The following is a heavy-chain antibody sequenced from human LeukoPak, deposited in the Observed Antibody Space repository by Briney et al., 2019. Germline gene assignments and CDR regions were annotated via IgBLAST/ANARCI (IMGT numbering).Heavy chain of an antibody. CDR3: ASSTRGVHEYSYGGYFDY. CDR2: IIPIFATA. CDR1: GYTFTDYG. D-gene: IGHD5-18*01. J-gene: IGHJ4*02. Sequence: SVKVSCKASGYTFTDYGVSWVRQAPGQGLEWMGGIIPIFATANYAQKFQGRVTITTDESTSTAYMELSSLRSEDTAVYYCASSTRGVHEYSYGGYFDYWGQGTLVTVSS. V-gene: IGHV1-69*05.